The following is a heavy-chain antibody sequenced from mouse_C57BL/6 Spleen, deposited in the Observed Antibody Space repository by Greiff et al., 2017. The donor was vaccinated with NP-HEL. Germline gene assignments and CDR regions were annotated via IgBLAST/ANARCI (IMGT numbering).Heavy chain of an antibody. V-gene: IGHV5-6*01. CDR1: GFTFSSYG. J-gene: IGHJ4*01. CDR3: ARIGDYAMDY. Sequence: DVQLVESGGDLVKPGGSLKLSCAASGFTFSSYGMSWVRQTPDKRLEWVATISSGGSYTYYPDSVKGRFTISRDNAKNTLYLQMSSLKSEDTAMYYCARIGDYAMDYWGQGTSVTVSS. D-gene: IGHD3-1*01. CDR2: ISSGGSYT.